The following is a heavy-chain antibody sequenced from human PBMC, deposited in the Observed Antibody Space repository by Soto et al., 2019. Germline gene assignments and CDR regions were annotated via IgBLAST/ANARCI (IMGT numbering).Heavy chain of an antibody. CDR2: ISSSGSYT. D-gene: IGHD1-26*01. Sequence: QVQLVESGGGLVKPGESLRLSCAASGFTFSHYSMTWIRQAPGKGPEWVSYISSSGSYTNYADSLQGRFIVSRDSARNSFFLQMHSLRADDTAVYYCAREQSGRRSLDSWGQGTLVTVSS. V-gene: IGHV3-11*06. CDR3: AREQSGRRSLDS. J-gene: IGHJ4*02. CDR1: GFTFSHYS.